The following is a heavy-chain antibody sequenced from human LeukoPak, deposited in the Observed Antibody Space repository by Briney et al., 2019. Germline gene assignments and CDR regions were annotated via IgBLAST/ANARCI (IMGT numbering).Heavy chain of an antibody. CDR1: GFTFDDYG. CDR3: ARSQGSGAYYDSSGLSDY. J-gene: IGHJ4*02. V-gene: IGHV3-20*01. CDR2: INWNGGST. D-gene: IGHD3-22*01. Sequence: GGPLRLSCAASGFTFDDYGMSWVRQAPGKGLEWVSGINWNGGSTGYADSVKGRFTISRDNAKNSLYLQMNSLRAENTALYHCARSQGSGAYYDSSGLSDYWGQGTLVTVSS.